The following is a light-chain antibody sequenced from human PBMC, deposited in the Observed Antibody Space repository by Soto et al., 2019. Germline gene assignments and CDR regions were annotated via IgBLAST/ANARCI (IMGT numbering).Light chain of an antibody. CDR3: QQYNHWPLT. CDR2: DAS. V-gene: IGKV3-15*01. Sequence: EIVMTQSPATLSVSQGERVSLSCRASKRIYAKLAWYQQKPGQTPRLLIYDASTRATGISGSLSGSGSGTEFTLTISSLQSEDFAVYYCQQYNHWPLTFGGGTKVDIK. J-gene: IGKJ4*01. CDR1: KRIYAK.